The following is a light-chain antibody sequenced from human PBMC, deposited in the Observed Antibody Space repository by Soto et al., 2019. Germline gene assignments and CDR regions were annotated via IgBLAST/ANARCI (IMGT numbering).Light chain of an antibody. CDR2: KAS. CDR1: QTISSW. J-gene: IGKJ1*01. CDR3: EHYNSYSEA. Sequence: DIQMTQSPSTLSGSVGDRVTITCRASQTISSWLAWYQQKPGKAPKLLIYKASTLKSGVPSRFSGSGSGTEFTVTFSSLQPDGFATYYCEHYNSYSEACGQGTKVELK. V-gene: IGKV1-5*03.